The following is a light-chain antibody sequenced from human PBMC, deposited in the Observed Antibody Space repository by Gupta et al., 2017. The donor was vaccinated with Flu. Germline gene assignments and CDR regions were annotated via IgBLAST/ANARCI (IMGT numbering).Light chain of an antibody. CDR1: SDDVGRYDF. Sequence: QSALTQPASVSGSPGQSVTISCTGTSDDVGRYDFVSWYQHHPDKAPRLIIYEVVNRPSGISDQFSGSKSGNTASLTISRLQSEDEGHYYCCSHTSYITLVFGSGTSVTV. J-gene: IGLJ1*01. V-gene: IGLV2-14*01. CDR3: CSHTSYITLV. CDR2: EVV.